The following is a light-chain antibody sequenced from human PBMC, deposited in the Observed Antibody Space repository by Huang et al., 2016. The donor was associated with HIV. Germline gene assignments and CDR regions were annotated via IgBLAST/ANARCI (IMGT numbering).Light chain of an antibody. Sequence: IQMTQSPSSLSASVGDRVPITCRASQAISNSLVWYQQKPGKAPKLLLYAASRLDSGVPSRFRGSGSGTDYTLTISSLQPEDFATYYCQQYFTTPLAFGGGTKVEIK. CDR1: QAISNS. J-gene: IGKJ4*01. CDR2: AAS. V-gene: IGKV1-NL1*01. CDR3: QQYFTTPLA.